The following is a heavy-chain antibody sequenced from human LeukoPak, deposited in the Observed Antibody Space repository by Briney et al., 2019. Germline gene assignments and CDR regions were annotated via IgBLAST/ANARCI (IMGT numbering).Heavy chain of an antibody. V-gene: IGHV1-69*04. D-gene: IGHD3-22*01. J-gene: IGHJ5*02. CDR3: ATQYYYDSSSSNWFDP. CDR1: GGTFSSYA. Sequence: ASGKVSCKASGGTFSSYAIRWVRQAPGQGLGWMGRIIPILGIANYAQKFQGRVTITADKSTSTAYMELSSLRSEDTAVYYCATQYYYDSSSSNWFDPWGQGTLVTVSS. CDR2: IIPILGIA.